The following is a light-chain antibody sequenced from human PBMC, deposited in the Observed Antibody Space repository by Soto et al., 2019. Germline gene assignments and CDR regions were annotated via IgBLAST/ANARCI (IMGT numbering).Light chain of an antibody. Sequence: DIQMTQSPTSLSASVGDRVTITCRASQGIGYSLAWYQQKPGKVPKVLIYTASTLHSGVPSRFSGSGSGTEFTLTINSLQPEDVATYFCQKYDSVPWSFGQGTRVEI. V-gene: IGKV1-27*01. CDR2: TAS. J-gene: IGKJ1*01. CDR3: QKYDSVPWS. CDR1: QGIGYS.